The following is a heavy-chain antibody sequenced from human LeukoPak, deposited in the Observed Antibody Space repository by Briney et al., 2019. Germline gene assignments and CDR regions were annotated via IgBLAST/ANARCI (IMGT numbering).Heavy chain of an antibody. J-gene: IGHJ3*02. D-gene: IGHD2-2*01. V-gene: IGHV3-30-3*01. CDR1: GFTFSSYA. CDR2: ISYDGSNK. CDR3: ARDKFVVVPAAFVGDAFDI. Sequence: GGSLRLSCAASGFTFSSYAMHWVRQAPGKGLEWVAVISYDGSNKYYADSVKGRFTISRDNSKNTLYLQMNSLRAEDTAVYYCARDKFVVVPAAFVGDAFDIWGQGTMVTVSS.